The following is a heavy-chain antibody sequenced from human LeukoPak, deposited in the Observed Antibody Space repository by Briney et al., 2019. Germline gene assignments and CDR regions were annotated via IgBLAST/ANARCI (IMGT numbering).Heavy chain of an antibody. Sequence: ASVKVSCKASGYTFTGYYMHWVRQAPGQGLEWIGWINPNSGGTNYAQEFQGRVTMTRDTSISTAYMELSRLRSDDTAVYYCARASSPHYYGSGSFFVFGAFDIWGQGTMVTVSS. CDR3: ARASSPHYYGSGSFFVFGAFDI. CDR2: INPNSGGT. CDR1: GYTFTGYY. D-gene: IGHD3-10*01. V-gene: IGHV1-2*02. J-gene: IGHJ3*02.